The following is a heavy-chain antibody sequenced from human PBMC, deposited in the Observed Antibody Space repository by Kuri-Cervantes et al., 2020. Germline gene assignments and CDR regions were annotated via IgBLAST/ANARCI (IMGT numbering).Heavy chain of an antibody. V-gene: IGHV4-34*01. Sequence: SQTLSLTCAVYGGSFSGYYWSWIRQPPGKGLEWIGEINHSGSTNYNPSLKSRVTISVDTSKNQFSLKLSSVTAADTAVYYCARGHCSGGSCYDYWGQGTLVTDSS. CDR1: GGSFSGYY. J-gene: IGHJ4*02. CDR3: ARGHCSGGSCYDY. D-gene: IGHD2-15*01. CDR2: INHSGST.